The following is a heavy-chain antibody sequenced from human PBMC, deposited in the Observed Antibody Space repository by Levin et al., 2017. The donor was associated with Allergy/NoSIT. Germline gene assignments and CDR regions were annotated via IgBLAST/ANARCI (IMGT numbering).Heavy chain of an antibody. CDR3: AREGNLKLAAAGTDVDY. Sequence: GGSLRLSCAASGFTFSSYSMNWVRQAPGKGLEWVSYISSSSSTIYYADSVKGRFTISRDNAKNSLYLQMNSLRDEDTAVYYWAREGNLKLAAAGTDVDYWGQGTLVTVS. CDR2: ISSSSSTI. V-gene: IGHV3-48*02. J-gene: IGHJ4*02. CDR1: GFTFSSYS. D-gene: IGHD6-13*01.